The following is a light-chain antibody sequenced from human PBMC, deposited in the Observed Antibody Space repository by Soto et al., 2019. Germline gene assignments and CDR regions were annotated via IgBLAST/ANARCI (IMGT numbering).Light chain of an antibody. CDR2: EVS. CDR1: SSDVGAYNY. Sequence: QSVLTQPASVSGSPGQSITISCTGTSSDVGAYNYVSWYQQHPGRAPKLMIYEVSSRPSGVSNRFSGSKSDNKASLTISVLQDEHEADYYCISYTSRRIYVFGTGTKLTVL. J-gene: IGLJ1*01. CDR3: ISYTSRRIYV. V-gene: IGLV2-14*01.